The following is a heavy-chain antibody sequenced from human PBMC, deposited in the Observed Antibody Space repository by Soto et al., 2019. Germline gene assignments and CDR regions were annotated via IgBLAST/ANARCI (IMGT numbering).Heavy chain of an antibody. J-gene: IGHJ4*02. V-gene: IGHV1-69*02. CDR1: GDTFTFYS. D-gene: IGHD3-10*01. Sequence: QVQLVQSGAEVKKPGSSVRVSCKASGDTFTFYSINWVRQAPGLGLEWMGRIDPILSLSNYAQRLQGRVTMPADKSTSTGYMGLSRLRSEHTAMSYCASSYGSGYRAFDYWGQGAQGTVSS. CDR3: ASSYGSGYRAFDY. CDR2: IDPILSLS.